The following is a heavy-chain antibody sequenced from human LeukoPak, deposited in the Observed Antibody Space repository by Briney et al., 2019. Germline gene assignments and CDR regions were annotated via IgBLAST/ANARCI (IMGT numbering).Heavy chain of an antibody. V-gene: IGHV4-38-2*02. Sequence: SETLSLTCTVSGYSFSSGYYWGWIRQPPGKGLEWIGSIYLSGSNNYNPSLRNRVTISVDTSKNQFSLKLSSVTAADTAVYYCARVGSSVMVRGGNNWFDPWGQGTLVTVSS. J-gene: IGHJ5*02. D-gene: IGHD3-10*01. CDR3: ARVGSSVMVRGGNNWFDP. CDR1: GYSFSSGYY. CDR2: IYLSGSN.